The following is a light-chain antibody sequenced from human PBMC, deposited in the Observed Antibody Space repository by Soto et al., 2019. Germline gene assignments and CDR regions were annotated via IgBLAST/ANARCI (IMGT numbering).Light chain of an antibody. Sequence: EIVLTQSPATLSVSPGERATLSCRASQSISSNLAWYQQRPGQAPRLLVYGASTRATGIPARFSGTGSGTEFTLTLSSLQSEDFAVYYCQQYNRWTLITFGQGTRLEIK. J-gene: IGKJ5*01. CDR2: GAS. V-gene: IGKV3-15*01. CDR3: QQYNRWTLIT. CDR1: QSISSN.